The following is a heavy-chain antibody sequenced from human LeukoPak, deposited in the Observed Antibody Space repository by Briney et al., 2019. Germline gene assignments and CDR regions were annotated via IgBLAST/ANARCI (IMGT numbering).Heavy chain of an antibody. Sequence: SETLSLTCTVSGGSISSYYWSWIRQPPGKGLEWIGYIYYSGSTNYNPSLKSRVTISVDTSKNQFSLKLSSVTAADTAVYYCARTPYGYYDFWSGYLKLYYFDYWGQGTLVTVSS. V-gene: IGHV4-59*01. J-gene: IGHJ4*02. D-gene: IGHD3-3*01. CDR2: IYYSGST. CDR3: ARTPYGYYDFWSGYLKLYYFDY. CDR1: GGSISSYY.